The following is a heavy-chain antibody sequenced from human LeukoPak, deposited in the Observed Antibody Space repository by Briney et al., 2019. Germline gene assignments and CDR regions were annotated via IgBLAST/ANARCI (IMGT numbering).Heavy chain of an antibody. V-gene: IGHV4-34*01. D-gene: IGHD3-22*01. Sequence: SETLSLTCAVYGGSFSGYSWSWIRQPPGKGLEWIVEINHNGSTKNNPSLKSRVTISVDTSKNQFSLKLTSVTAADTAVYYCARGANYYDSSGYSATFDYWGQGTLVTVSS. CDR1: GGSFSGYS. J-gene: IGHJ4*02. CDR2: INHNGST. CDR3: ARGANYYDSSGYSATFDY.